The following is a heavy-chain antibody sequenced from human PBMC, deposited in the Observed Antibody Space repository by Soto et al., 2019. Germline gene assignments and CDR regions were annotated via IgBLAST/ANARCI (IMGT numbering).Heavy chain of an antibody. Sequence: GGSLRLSCAASGFTFSSYGMHWVRQAPGKGLEWVAVISYDGSNKYYADSVKGRFTISRDNSKSTLYLQMNSLRAEDTAVYYCAGSGSYHDDFDIWGQGTMVTVSS. CDR2: ISYDGSNK. CDR1: GFTFSSYG. J-gene: IGHJ3*02. V-gene: IGHV3-30*03. D-gene: IGHD3-10*01. CDR3: AGSGSYHDDFDI.